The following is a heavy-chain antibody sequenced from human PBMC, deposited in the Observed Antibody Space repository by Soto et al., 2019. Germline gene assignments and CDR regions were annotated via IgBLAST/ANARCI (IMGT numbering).Heavy chain of an antibody. CDR1: GYTFTGYY. J-gene: IGHJ6*02. CDR3: ARGYDIVTGLSWEANYGMDV. D-gene: IGHD3-9*01. Sequence: ASVKVSCKASGYTFTGYYMHWVRQAPGQGLEWVGWINPNSGGTNYAQKFQGWVTMTRDTSISTAYMELSRLRSDDTAVYYCARGYDIVTGLSWEANYGMDVWGQGITVTVSS. V-gene: IGHV1-2*04. CDR2: INPNSGGT.